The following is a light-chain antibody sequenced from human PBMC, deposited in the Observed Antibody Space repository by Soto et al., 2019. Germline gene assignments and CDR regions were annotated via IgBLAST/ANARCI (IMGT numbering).Light chain of an antibody. CDR1: SSDVGGYKH. J-gene: IGLJ1*01. CDR3: NSQRSSGTRV. Sequence: QSSLTQPASVSGSPGQSITISCSRTSSDVGGYKHVSWYQRHPGKVPKLMIYEVSNRPSGVSNRLSGSKSGYTASLTISGLQAEDEADYYCNSQRSSGTRVFGTGTKVTVL. V-gene: IGLV2-14*01. CDR2: EVS.